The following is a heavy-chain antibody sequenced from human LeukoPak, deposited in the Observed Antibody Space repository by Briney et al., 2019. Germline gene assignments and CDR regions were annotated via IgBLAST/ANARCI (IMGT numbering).Heavy chain of an antibody. CDR1: GFAFSSYA. J-gene: IGHJ4*02. Sequence: GGSLRLSCAASGFAFSSYAMHWVRQAPGKGLEYVSAISSNGGSTYYANSVKGRFTISRDNSKNTLYLQMGSLRAEDMAVYYCAKVDDYGDYWGQGTLVTVSS. V-gene: IGHV3-64*01. CDR3: AKVDDYGDY. CDR2: ISSNGGST.